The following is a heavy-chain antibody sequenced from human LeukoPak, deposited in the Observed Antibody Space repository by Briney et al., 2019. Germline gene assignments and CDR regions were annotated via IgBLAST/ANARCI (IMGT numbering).Heavy chain of an antibody. D-gene: IGHD2-2*01. Sequence: PGGSWRLPWAAPGFPFNDYAMHWVRQAPGKGLEWVSGISWNGGSFGYADSVKGRFTISRDNAKNSLYLQMNSLRAEDTAVYYCARDCQRVPGSNSCNSYWGQGTLVTVSS. CDR1: GFPFNDYA. CDR3: ARDCQRVPGSNSCNSY. J-gene: IGHJ4*02. CDR2: ISWNGGSF. V-gene: IGHV3-9*01.